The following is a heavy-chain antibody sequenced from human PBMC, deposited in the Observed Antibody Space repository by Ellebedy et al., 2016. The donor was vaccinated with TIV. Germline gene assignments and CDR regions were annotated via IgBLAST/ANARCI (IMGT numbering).Heavy chain of an antibody. V-gene: IGHV3-30-3*01. Sequence: GGSLRLSXAASRFIITSYAMHWVRQAPGKGLEWVALISFDGSSKYYADSVKGRFTISRDNAKNSLYLQMNNLRAEDTAVYYCARDRDWAHDYWGQGTLVTVSS. CDR2: ISFDGSSK. CDR3: ARDRDWAHDY. CDR1: RFIITSYA. J-gene: IGHJ4*02. D-gene: IGHD3/OR15-3a*01.